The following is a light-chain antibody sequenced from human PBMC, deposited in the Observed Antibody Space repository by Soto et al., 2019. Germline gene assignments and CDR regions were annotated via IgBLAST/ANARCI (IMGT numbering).Light chain of an antibody. CDR1: SSDVGGYNY. V-gene: IGLV2-14*01. J-gene: IGLJ1*01. CDR3: SAYTSSSSHYV. Sequence: QSVLIQPASVSGSPGQSITISCTGTSSDVGGYNYVSWYQQHPGKAPKLMIYEVNYRPSGVSNRFSGSKSGNTASLTISGLQAEDEADYYCSAYTSSSSHYVFGTGTKVTVL. CDR2: EVN.